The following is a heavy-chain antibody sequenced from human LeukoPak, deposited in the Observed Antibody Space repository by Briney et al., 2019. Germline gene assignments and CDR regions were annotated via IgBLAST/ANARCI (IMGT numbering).Heavy chain of an antibody. D-gene: IGHD1-26*01. Sequence: PGGSLRLSCAASGFTFRSSGMHCVRQAPGKGLEWVTFIQYDGSDKYYADSVKGRFTISRDNSKNTLYLQMNSLRGEDTAVYYCAKSGTFDYWGQGTLVTVSS. V-gene: IGHV3-30*02. CDR1: GFTFRSSG. J-gene: IGHJ4*02. CDR2: IQYDGSDK. CDR3: AKSGTFDY.